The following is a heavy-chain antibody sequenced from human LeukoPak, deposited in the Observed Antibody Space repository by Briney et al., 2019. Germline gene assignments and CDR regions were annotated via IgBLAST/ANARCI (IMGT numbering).Heavy chain of an antibody. CDR1: GVTFSSYS. J-gene: IGHJ6*03. CDR3: ARVRTVTSFYYYYMDV. V-gene: IGHV3-48*01. D-gene: IGHD4-11*01. CDR2: ISSSSSTI. Sequence: GGSLRLSCATSGVTFSSYSMNWGRQAPGQGPDGYSYISSSSSTIYYAGFVKGRFTISRDNAKNSLYLQMNSLRAEDTAVYYCARVRTVTSFYYYYMDVWGKGTTVTVSS.